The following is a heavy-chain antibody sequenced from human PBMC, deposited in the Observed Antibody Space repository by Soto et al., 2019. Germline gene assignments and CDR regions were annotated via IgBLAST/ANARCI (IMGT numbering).Heavy chain of an antibody. CDR2: IWYDGSNK. CDR1: GFTFSSYG. CDR3: ARLFYDSILPMNYYYHYFMDV. D-gene: IGHD3-3*02. V-gene: IGHV3-33*01. J-gene: IGHJ6*03. Sequence: PGGSLRLSCAASGFTFSSYGMHWVRQAPGKGLEWVAVIWYDGSNKYYADSVKGRFTISRDNSKNTLYLQMNSLRAEDTAVYYCARLFYDSILPMNYYYHYFMDVCAQGTSVPVSS.